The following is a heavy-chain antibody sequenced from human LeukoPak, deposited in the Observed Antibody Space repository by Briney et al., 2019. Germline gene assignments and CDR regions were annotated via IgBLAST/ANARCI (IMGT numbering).Heavy chain of an antibody. J-gene: IGHJ4*02. CDR3: ARFDQDWGTFDY. Sequence: ASVKVSCKASGYTFTGYYMHWVRQAPGQGLEWMGWIKPDNGDTNYVQKFQGRVTMTRDTSITTAYMELSLRPDDTAVYYCARFDQDWGTFDYWGQGTVVTVSS. CDR2: IKPDNGDT. D-gene: IGHD7-27*01. V-gene: IGHV1-2*02. CDR1: GYTFTGYY.